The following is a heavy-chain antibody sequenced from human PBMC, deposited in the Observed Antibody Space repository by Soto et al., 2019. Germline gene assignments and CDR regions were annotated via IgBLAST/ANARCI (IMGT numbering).Heavy chain of an antibody. Sequence: GGSLRLSCVASEFIFNTHWMSWVRQAPGKGLEWVASINQDGSAKKYGKSVEGRFTISRDNDKNSLYLQMNNLSADDTAVYYCARDVTMVRGADDAFDIWGQGTMVTVSS. CDR3: ARDVTMVRGADDAFDI. D-gene: IGHD3-10*01. CDR1: EFIFNTHW. J-gene: IGHJ3*02. V-gene: IGHV3-7*03. CDR2: INQDGSAK.